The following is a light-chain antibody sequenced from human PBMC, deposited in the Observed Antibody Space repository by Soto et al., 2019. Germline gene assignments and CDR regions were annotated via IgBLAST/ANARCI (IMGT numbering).Light chain of an antibody. V-gene: IGKV3-15*01. Sequence: EFVMTQSPDTLSVSPWERATLSCRASQSVSSNLAWYQQKPGQAPRLLIYGASTRATGIPDRFTGSGSGTEFTLTINSLRSEDSAVYYCQQFDKWPPSTFGQGTKVDIK. CDR1: QSVSSN. CDR3: QQFDKWPPST. CDR2: GAS. J-gene: IGKJ1*01.